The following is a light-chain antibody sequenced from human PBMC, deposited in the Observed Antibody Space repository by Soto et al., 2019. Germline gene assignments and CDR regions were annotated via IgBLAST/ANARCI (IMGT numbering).Light chain of an antibody. V-gene: IGLV1-51*01. J-gene: IGLJ2*01. CDR1: SSNIGNNH. CDR3: GSWDSRLSAVV. CDR2: DKN. Sequence: QSVLTQPPSVSAAPGQKVTISCSGGSSNIGNNHVSWYQQFPGTAPKLLISDKNNRPSGIPDRFSGSKSGTSASLGITGLQPGDEADYYCGSWDSRLSAVVFGGGTKLTVL.